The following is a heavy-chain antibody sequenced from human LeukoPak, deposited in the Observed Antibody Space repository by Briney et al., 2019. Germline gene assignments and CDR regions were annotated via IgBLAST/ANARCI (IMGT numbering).Heavy chain of an antibody. Sequence: GGSLRLSCAASGFTFCSYDMHWVRQVTGKRLEWVSAIGVAGDTYYLDSVKGRFTISRENAKNSLYLQMNSLRAGDTAVYNCAMGGDRYYWGQGTLVTVSS. CDR1: GFTFCSYD. J-gene: IGHJ4*02. V-gene: IGHV3-13*04. CDR2: IGVAGDT. D-gene: IGHD3-16*01. CDR3: AMGGDRYY.